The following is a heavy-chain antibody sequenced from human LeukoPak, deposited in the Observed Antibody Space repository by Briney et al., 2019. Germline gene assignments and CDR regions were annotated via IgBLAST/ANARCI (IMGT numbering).Heavy chain of an antibody. CDR3: ARHGVGTTTTLFDY. CDR1: GGSISSSIYY. V-gene: IGHV4-39*01. J-gene: IGHJ4*02. Sequence: SETLSLTCTVSGGSISSSIYYWGWIRQPPGKGLEWIGRIYYSGSTYYNPSLKSRVTISVDTSKNQFSLKLSSVTAADTAVYYCARHGVGTTTTLFDYWGQGTLVTVSS. CDR2: IYYSGST. D-gene: IGHD1-26*01.